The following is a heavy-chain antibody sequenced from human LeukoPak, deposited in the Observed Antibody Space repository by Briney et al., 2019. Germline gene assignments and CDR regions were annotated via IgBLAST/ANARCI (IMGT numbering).Heavy chain of an antibody. CDR2: ISYDGSNK. J-gene: IGHJ5*02. Sequence: GRSLRLSCAASGFTFSSYAMHWVRQAPGKGLEWVAVISYDGSNKYYADSVKGRFTISRDNSKNTLYLQMNSLRAEDTAVYYCAKDFDVGQWWVWYNWFDPWGQGTLVTVSS. CDR1: GFTFSSYA. V-gene: IGHV3-30-3*01. D-gene: IGHD2-15*01. CDR3: AKDFDVGQWWVWYNWFDP.